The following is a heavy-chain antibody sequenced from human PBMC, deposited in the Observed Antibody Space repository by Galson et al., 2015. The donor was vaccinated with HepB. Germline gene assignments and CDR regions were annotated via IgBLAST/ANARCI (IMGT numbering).Heavy chain of an antibody. CDR1: GFTFSSYG. V-gene: IGHV3-30*03. D-gene: IGHD5-18*01. CDR3: AILPGGYSYGASPLFDY. Sequence: SLRLSCAASGFTFSSYGMHWVRQAPGKGLEWVAVISYDGSNKYYADSVKGRFTISRDNSKNTLYLQMNSLRAEDTAVYYCAILPGGYSYGASPLFDYWGQGTLVTVSS. CDR2: ISYDGSNK. J-gene: IGHJ4*02.